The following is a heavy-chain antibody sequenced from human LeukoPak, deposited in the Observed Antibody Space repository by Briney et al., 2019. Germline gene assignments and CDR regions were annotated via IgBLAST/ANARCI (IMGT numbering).Heavy chain of an antibody. CDR1: DGAVNSGNYH. D-gene: IGHD5-12*01. J-gene: IGHJ3*02. V-gene: IGHV4-61*01. CDR3: AEWLRPNDAFDI. CDR2: IHYSGST. Sequence: SETVCLTCIVSDGAVNSGNYHWSWIRQPPGKGLEWSGYIHYSGSTKYNPSLKSRVTISVDTSKNQFSLRLSSVTAADTAVYYCAEWLRPNDAFDIWGQGTMVTVSS.